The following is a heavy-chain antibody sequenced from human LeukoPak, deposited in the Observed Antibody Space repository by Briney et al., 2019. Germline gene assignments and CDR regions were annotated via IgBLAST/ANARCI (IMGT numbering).Heavy chain of an antibody. V-gene: IGHV4-59*12. CDR3: AKAPVTSCRGAYCYPFDY. CDR2: IYDSGST. Sequence: SETLSLTCTVSGGSISIYYWSWIRQPPGKGLEWIGYIYDSGSTNYNPSLKSRVTISVDTSKNQFSLKLSSVTAADTAVYYCAKAPVTSCRGAYCYPFDYWGQGTLVTVSS. J-gene: IGHJ4*02. CDR1: GGSISIYY. D-gene: IGHD2-21*01.